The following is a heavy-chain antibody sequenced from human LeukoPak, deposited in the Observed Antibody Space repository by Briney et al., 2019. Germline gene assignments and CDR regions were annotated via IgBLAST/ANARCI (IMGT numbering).Heavy chain of an antibody. CDR1: GFTFSSYW. D-gene: IGHD1-26*01. J-gene: IGHJ6*02. CDR3: ARVRSGSSAGDYGMDV. V-gene: IGHV3-74*01. CDR2: INSDGSST. Sequence: GGSLRLSCAASGFTFSSYWMHWVRQAPGKGLVWVSRINSDGSSTSYADSVKGRFTISRDNAKNTLYLQMNSLRAEDTAVYYCARVRSGSSAGDYGMDVWGQGTTVTVSS.